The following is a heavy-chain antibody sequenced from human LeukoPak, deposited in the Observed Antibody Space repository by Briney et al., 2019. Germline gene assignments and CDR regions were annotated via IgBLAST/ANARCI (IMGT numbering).Heavy chain of an antibody. Sequence: GGSLRLSCAASGFTFSSYSMNWVRQAPGKGLEWVSSISSSSSYIYYADSVKGRFTISRDNAKNSLCLQMNSLRAEDTAVYYCARKGLAHWFDPWGQGTLVTVSS. CDR3: ARKGLAHWFDP. V-gene: IGHV3-21*01. J-gene: IGHJ5*02. D-gene: IGHD6-19*01. CDR2: ISSSSSYI. CDR1: GFTFSSYS.